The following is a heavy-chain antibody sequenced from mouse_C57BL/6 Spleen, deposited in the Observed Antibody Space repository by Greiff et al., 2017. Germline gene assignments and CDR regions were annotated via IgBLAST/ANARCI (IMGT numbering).Heavy chain of an antibody. CDR3: ARGDYGSSYGWDY. CDR2: IYPGDGDT. J-gene: IGHJ2*01. CDR1: GYAFSSSW. D-gene: IGHD1-1*01. Sequence: VQRVESGPELVKPGASVKISCKASGYAFSSSWMNWVKQRPGKGLEWIGRIYPGDGDTNYNGKFKGKATLTADKSSSTAYMQLSSLTSEDSAVYFCARGDYGSSYGWDYWGQGTTLTVSS. V-gene: IGHV1-82*01.